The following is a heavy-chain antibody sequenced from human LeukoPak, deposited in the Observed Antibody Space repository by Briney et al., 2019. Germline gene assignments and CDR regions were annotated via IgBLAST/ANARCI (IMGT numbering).Heavy chain of an antibody. CDR2: INPNGGGT. D-gene: IGHD3-22*01. V-gene: IGHV1-2*06. CDR3: ARVRLYYDSSGYYVDDAFDI. Sequence: ASVKVSCKASGYTFTGYYMHWVRQAPGQGLEWMGRINPNGGGTNYAQKFQGRVTMTRDTSISTAYMELSRLRSDDTAVYYCARVRLYYDSSGYYVDDAFDIWGQGTMVTVSS. CDR1: GYTFTGYY. J-gene: IGHJ3*02.